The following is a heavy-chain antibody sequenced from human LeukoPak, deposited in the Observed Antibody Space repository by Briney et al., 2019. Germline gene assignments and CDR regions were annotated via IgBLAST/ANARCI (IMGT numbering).Heavy chain of an antibody. V-gene: IGHV3-23*01. CDR1: GFTFSSHA. J-gene: IGHJ4*02. Sequence: GGSLRLSCAASGFTFSSHAMSWVRQAPGKGLEWVSAMSGTGGSTYYADSVKGRFTISIDNSKNTLCLQMSSLRAEDRAVYYCAKVSPVVTPIDYWGQGTLVTVSS. D-gene: IGHD4-23*01. CDR2: MSGTGGST. CDR3: AKVSPVVTPIDY.